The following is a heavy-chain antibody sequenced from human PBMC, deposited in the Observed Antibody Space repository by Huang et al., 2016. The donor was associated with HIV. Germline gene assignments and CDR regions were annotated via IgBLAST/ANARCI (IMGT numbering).Heavy chain of an antibody. CDR3: ARRGYSYDGAGLPAFDP. CDR2: INDTGNT. V-gene: IGHV4-34*02. D-gene: IGHD2-21*01. J-gene: IGHJ5*02. Sequence: QVQLQLWGAGLLKPSETLSLTCAVYGGSFSNFYWGWIRQPPGKGLEWIGEINDTGNTNSDPSLRGGVTMSVNTSKKQFSLQVKSVTVADTAIYYCARRGYSYDGAGLPAFDPWGRGTVVTVSS. CDR1: GGSFSNFY.